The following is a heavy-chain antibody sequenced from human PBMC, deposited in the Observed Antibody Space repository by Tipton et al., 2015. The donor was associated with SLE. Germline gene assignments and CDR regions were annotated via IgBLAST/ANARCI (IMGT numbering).Heavy chain of an antibody. CDR2: ISVSGGTT. CDR1: GFTFSSHA. V-gene: IGHV3-23*01. Sequence: SLRLSCAASGFTFSSHAMSWVRQAPGKGLEWVSAISVSGGTTHYADAVRGRFTISRDNSRNTLYLQMNSLRPDDTGAYYCARVEDSSGWNVGWFDPWGQGTQVTV. D-gene: IGHD6-19*01. CDR3: ARVEDSSGWNVGWFDP. J-gene: IGHJ5*02.